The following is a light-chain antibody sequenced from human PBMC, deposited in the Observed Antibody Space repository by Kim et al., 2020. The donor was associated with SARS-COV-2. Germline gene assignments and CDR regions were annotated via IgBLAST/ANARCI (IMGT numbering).Light chain of an antibody. Sequence: LTQPASVSGSPGQSITISCTGTSSDIGGSYNYVSWYQQRPGKAPKLMIYDVSNRPSGVSNRFSGSKSGNTASLTISGLQAEDEADYYCSSYTSSSTLVVFGGGTQLTVL. V-gene: IGLV2-14*03. CDR2: DVS. CDR1: SSDIGGSYNY. CDR3: SSYTSSSTLVV. J-gene: IGLJ2*01.